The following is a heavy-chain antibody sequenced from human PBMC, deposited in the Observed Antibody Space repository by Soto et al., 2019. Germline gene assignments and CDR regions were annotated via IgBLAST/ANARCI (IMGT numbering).Heavy chain of an antibody. CDR2: IWYDGSNK. CDR1: EFTCRSYG. V-gene: IGHV3-33*06. J-gene: IGHJ6*03. D-gene: IGHD1-26*01. Sequence: SCGVAEFTCRSYGMHRVIKTKGKGLEWVAVIWYDGSNKYYADSVKGRFTISRDNSKNTLYLQMNSLRADDTAVYYCAKELPSTKLPYCMDVWGKGTTVTVSS. CDR3: AKELPSTKLPYCMDV.